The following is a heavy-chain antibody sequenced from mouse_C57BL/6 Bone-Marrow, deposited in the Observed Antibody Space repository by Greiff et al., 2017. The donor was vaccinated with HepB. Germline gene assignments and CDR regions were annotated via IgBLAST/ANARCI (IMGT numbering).Heavy chain of an antibody. CDR3: ARERGYYYGSRPWFAY. CDR2: IYPRSGNT. V-gene: IGHV1-81*01. Sequence: VQLQQSGAELARPGASVKLSCKASGYTFTSYGISWVKQRTGQGLEWIGEIYPRSGNTYYNEKFKGKATLTADKSSSTAYMELRSLTSEDSAVYFGARERGYYYGSRPWFAYWGQGTLVTVSA. J-gene: IGHJ3*01. CDR1: GYTFTSYG. D-gene: IGHD1-1*01.